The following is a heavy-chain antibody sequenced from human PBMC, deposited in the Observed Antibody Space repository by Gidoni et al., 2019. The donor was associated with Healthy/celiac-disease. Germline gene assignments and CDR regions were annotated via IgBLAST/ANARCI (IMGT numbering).Heavy chain of an antibody. J-gene: IGHJ4*02. CDR2: IYYSGST. CDR3: ARGNFADFDY. CDR1: GGSISSYY. Sequence: QVQLQESGPGLVKPSETLSLTCTVSGGSISSYYWSWIRQPPGKGLEWIGYIYYSGSTNYNPSLKSRVTISVDTSKNQFSLKLSSVTAADTAVYYCARGNFADFDYWGQGTLVTVSS. V-gene: IGHV4-59*01. D-gene: IGHD1-7*01.